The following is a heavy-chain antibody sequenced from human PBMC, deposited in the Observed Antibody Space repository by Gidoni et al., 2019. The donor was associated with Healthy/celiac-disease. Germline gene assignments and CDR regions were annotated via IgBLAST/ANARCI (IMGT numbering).Heavy chain of an antibody. CDR1: GFTFDDYA. Sequence: EVQLVESGGGLVQPGRSLRLSCADSGFTFDDYAMHWVRQAPGKGLEWVSGISWNSGSIGYADSVKGRFTISRDNAKNSLYLQMNSLRAEDTALYYCAKDKDVGIVVVPAGPFDPWGQGTLVTVSS. D-gene: IGHD2-2*01. J-gene: IGHJ5*02. CDR3: AKDKDVGIVVVPAGPFDP. V-gene: IGHV3-9*01. CDR2: ISWNSGSI.